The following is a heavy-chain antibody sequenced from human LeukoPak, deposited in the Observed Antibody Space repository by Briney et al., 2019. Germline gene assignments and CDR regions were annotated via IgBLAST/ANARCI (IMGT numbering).Heavy chain of an antibody. J-gene: IGHJ2*01. V-gene: IGHV4-38-2*01. CDR1: GYSIRSGYY. D-gene: IGHD2-21*02. CDR3: ARVRGMEVTANWYFDL. CDR2: TYHSGST. Sequence: SETLSLTCAVSGYSIRSGYYWGWIRQPPGKGLEWIGSTYHSGSTFYQPSLKSRVTISVDASKNPFSLKLTSATAADTAVYYCARVRGMEVTANWYFDLWGRGTLVTVSS.